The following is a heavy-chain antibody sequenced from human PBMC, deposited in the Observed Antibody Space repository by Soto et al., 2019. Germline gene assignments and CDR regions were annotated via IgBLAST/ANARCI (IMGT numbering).Heavy chain of an antibody. CDR3: ARSQWELRPFDY. V-gene: IGHV3-53*01. CDR1: GFTVSSNY. Sequence: GGSLRLSCAASGFTVSSNYMSWVRQAPGKGLEWVSVIYSGGSTYYADSVKGRFTISRDNSKNTLYLQMNSLRAEDTAVYYCARSQWELRPFDYWGQGTLVTVSS. CDR2: IYSGGST. D-gene: IGHD1-26*01. J-gene: IGHJ4*02.